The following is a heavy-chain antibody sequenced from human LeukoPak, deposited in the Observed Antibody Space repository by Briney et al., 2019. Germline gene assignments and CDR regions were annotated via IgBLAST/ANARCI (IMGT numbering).Heavy chain of an antibody. V-gene: IGHV6-1*01. CDR3: AREKSDGFDI. J-gene: IGHJ3*02. Sequence: SQTLSLTFAISGDSVSTDSAAWTWIRQSPSRGLEWLGRTYYRSKWYFDYAVSVKTRITIDPDTSKNQFSLQLNSVTPEDTAVYYCAREKSDGFDIWSHGTMIIVSS. CDR1: GDSVSTDSAA. CDR2: TYYRSKWYF.